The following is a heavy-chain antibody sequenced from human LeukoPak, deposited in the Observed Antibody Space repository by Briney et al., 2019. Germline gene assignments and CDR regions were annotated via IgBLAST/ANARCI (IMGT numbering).Heavy chain of an antibody. D-gene: IGHD3-22*01. J-gene: IGHJ4*02. CDR1: GFTFDDYA. Sequence: GGSLRLSCAASGFTFDDYAMHWVRQAPGKGLEWVSLISGDGGSTYYADSAKGRFTISRDNSKNSLYLQMNSLRTEDTALYYCAITWGTPNYYDSSGYLDYWGQGTLVTVSS. CDR2: ISGDGGST. V-gene: IGHV3-43*02. CDR3: AITWGTPNYYDSSGYLDY.